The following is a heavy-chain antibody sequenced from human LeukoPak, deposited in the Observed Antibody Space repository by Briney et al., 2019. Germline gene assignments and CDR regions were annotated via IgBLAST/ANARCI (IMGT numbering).Heavy chain of an antibody. D-gene: IGHD1-26*01. V-gene: IGHV3-30-3*01. CDR1: GFRFSSYG. CDR2: ISYDGSNK. Sequence: PGRSLRLHCAASGFRFSSYGMHWVRQAPGKGLEWVAVISYDGSNKYYADSVKGRFTISRDNSKNTLYLQMNSLRAEDTAVYYCARDPYSGSYGGWFDPWGQGTLVTASS. J-gene: IGHJ5*02. CDR3: ARDPYSGSYGGWFDP.